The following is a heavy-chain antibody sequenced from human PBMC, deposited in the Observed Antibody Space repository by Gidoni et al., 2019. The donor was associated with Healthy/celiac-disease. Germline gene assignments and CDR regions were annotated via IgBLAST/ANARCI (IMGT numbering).Heavy chain of an antibody. D-gene: IGHD6-19*01. Sequence: LQLQVSGPGLVKPSETLSLTCTVSGGSIRSSSYYWDWIRQPPGKGLEWIGSIYYSGSPYYNPSIKSRVTISVDTSKNQFSLKLSSVTDADTAVYYCERGANIAVAGGWFDPWGQGTLVTVSS. V-gene: IGHV4-39*01. CDR2: IYYSGSP. CDR3: ERGANIAVAGGWFDP. CDR1: GGSIRSSSYY. J-gene: IGHJ5*02.